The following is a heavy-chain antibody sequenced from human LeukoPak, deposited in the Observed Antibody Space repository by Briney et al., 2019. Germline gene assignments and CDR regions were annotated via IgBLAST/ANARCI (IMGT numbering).Heavy chain of an antibody. CDR2: IYYTGST. Sequence: SETLSLTCTVSGGSISSYYWSWIRQPPGKGLEWIGYIYYTGSTTDYNPSLKSRATILLDTTKSQFSLRLSSVTAADTAVYYCARVEHYYAMDYWGLGTLVTVTS. D-gene: IGHD3-10*01. V-gene: IGHV4-59*01. CDR3: ARVEHYYAMDY. J-gene: IGHJ4*02. CDR1: GGSISSYY.